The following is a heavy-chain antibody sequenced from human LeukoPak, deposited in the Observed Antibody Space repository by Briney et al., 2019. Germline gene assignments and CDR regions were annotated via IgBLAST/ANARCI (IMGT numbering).Heavy chain of an antibody. Sequence: GGSLRLSCEASGFSVSSNYMSWVRQAPGKGLEWVAVFYAGGSRYYTDSVKGRFTISRDTSKNSLYLQMNSLRPEDTAVYYCAAKGNGYTGIYVFAHWGQGTLVTVSS. D-gene: IGHD5-12*01. CDR1: GFSVSSNY. J-gene: IGHJ4*02. V-gene: IGHV3-66*01. CDR2: FYAGGSR. CDR3: AAKGNGYTGIYVFAH.